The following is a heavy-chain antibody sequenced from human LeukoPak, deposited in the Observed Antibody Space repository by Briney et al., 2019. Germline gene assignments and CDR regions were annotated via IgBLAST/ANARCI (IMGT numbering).Heavy chain of an antibody. D-gene: IGHD5-24*01. Sequence: GGSLRLSCAASGFTFSSYDMHWVRQAPGKGPEWVAIIRYDGSNENYADSVKGRSTISRDNSKKTLYLQMNSLRAEDTAVYYCARSRYNLDYWGQGTLVTVSS. CDR1: GFTFSSYD. CDR2: IRYDGSNE. V-gene: IGHV3-33*01. J-gene: IGHJ4*02. CDR3: ARSRYNLDY.